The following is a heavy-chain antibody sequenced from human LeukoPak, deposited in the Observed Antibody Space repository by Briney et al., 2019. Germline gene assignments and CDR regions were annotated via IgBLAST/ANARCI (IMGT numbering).Heavy chain of an antibody. Sequence: GGSLRLSCAASGFTFSSYAMSWVRQAPGKGLEWVSVIYSGGSTYYADSVKGRFTISRDNSKNTLYLQMNSLRAEDTAVYYCARSLIVADDYRGQGTLVTVSS. D-gene: IGHD2/OR15-2a*01. V-gene: IGHV3-66*01. CDR1: GFTFSSYA. J-gene: IGHJ4*02. CDR2: IYSGGST. CDR3: ARSLIVADDY.